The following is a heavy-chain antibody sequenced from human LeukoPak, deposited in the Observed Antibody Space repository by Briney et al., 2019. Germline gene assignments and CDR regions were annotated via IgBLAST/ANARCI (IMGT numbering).Heavy chain of an antibody. CDR1: GYTFTGYY. CDR3: ASPAYCGGDCLFDY. CDR2: INPNSGGT. V-gene: IGHV1-2*02. D-gene: IGHD2-21*02. Sequence: ASVKVSFKASGYTFTGYYMHWVRQAPGQGLEWMGWINPNSGGTNYAQKFQGRVTMTRDTSISTAYMELSRLRSDDTAVYYCASPAYCGGDCLFDYWGQGTLVTVSS. J-gene: IGHJ4*02.